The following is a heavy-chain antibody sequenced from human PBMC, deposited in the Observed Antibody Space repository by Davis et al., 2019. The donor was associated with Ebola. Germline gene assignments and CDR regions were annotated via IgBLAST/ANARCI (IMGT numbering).Heavy chain of an antibody. V-gene: IGHV4-34*01. CDR3: ARGGIQLWLMDYYYYGMDV. CDR1: GGSFSGYY. J-gene: IGHJ6*02. D-gene: IGHD5-18*01. Sequence: SETLSLTCAVYGGSFSGYYWSWIRQPPGKGLEWIGEINHSGSTNYNPSLKSRVTISVDTSKNQFSLKLSSVTAADTAVYYFARGGIQLWLMDYYYYGMDVWGQGTTVTVSS. CDR2: INHSGST.